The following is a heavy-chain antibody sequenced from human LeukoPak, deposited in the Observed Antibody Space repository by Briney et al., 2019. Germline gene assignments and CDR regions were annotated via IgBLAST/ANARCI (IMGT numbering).Heavy chain of an antibody. CDR3: ARDPPYYDSSGYYYDY. Sequence: GGSLRLSCAASGFSISNSAMSWVRQAPGKGLEWVSSISGSSIYIYYADSVKGRFTISRDNAKNSLYLQMNSLRAEDTAVYYCARDPPYYDSSGYYYDYWGQGTLVTVSS. D-gene: IGHD3-22*01. CDR2: ISGSSIYI. J-gene: IGHJ4*02. V-gene: IGHV3-21*01. CDR1: GFSISNSA.